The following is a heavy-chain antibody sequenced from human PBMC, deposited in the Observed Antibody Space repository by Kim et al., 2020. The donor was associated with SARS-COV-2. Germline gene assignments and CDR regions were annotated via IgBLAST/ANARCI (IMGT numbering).Heavy chain of an antibody. CDR3: ATTGSACDLSMRCDAFDI. CDR2: FDAEDGER. D-gene: IGHD6-25*01. J-gene: IGHJ3*02. CDR1: GYRLSDMS. Sequence: ASVKVSCKVSGYRLSDMSIHWVRLGPGKGLEWMGGFDAEDGERLHAKTFQGRVIMTEDTSTGTAYMELSSLRSDDTAIYFCATTGSACDLSMRCDAFDIW. V-gene: IGHV1-24*01.